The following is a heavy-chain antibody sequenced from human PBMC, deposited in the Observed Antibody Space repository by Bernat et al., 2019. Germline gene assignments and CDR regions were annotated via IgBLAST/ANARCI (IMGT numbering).Heavy chain of an antibody. CDR2: IKEDGSEN. V-gene: IGHV3-7*03. CDR1: GFSFSSYW. Sequence: EVQLVESGGGLVQPGGSLRLSCAASGFSFSSYWMNWVRQAPGKGLEWVANIKEDGSENNYVDSVKGRFTISRDNAKNSLYLQMNSLRAEDTAVYYCARGTSTSAPYMDVWGKGTTVTVSS. CDR3: ARGTSTSAPYMDV. J-gene: IGHJ6*03.